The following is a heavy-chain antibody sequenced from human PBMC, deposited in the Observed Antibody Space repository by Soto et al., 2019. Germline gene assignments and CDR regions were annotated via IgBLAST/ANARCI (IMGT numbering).Heavy chain of an antibody. CDR1: GYTFTGYY. V-gene: IGHV1-2*02. J-gene: IGHJ4*02. CDR3: ARGRRSTMIVVVMNLGY. CDR2: MNPNSGGT. D-gene: IGHD3-22*01. Sequence: AAVKVSCKASGYTFTGYYMHWVRQAPGQGLEWMGWMNPNSGGTNYAQKFHGRVTMTRDASISTAYMELSRLRSDDTAVYYCARGRRSTMIVVVMNLGYWGQGTLVNVSS.